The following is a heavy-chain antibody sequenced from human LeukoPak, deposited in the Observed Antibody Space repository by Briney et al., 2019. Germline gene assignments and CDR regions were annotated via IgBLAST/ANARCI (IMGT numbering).Heavy chain of an antibody. J-gene: IGHJ4*02. CDR3: AREYYYDSSGYGDY. V-gene: IGHV1-69*13. CDR2: IIPIFGTA. CDR1: GGTFSSYA. D-gene: IGHD3-22*01. Sequence: SVKVSCKASGGTFSSYAISWVRQAPGQGLEWMGGIIPIFGTANYAQKFQGRVTITADESTSTAYMELSSLRSEDTAVYYCAREYYYDSSGYGDYWGQGTLVTVSS.